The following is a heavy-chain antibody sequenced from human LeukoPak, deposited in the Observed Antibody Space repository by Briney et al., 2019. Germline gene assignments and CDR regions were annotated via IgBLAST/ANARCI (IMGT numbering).Heavy chain of an antibody. D-gene: IGHD3-16*02. CDR1: GSTLRAYT. V-gene: IGHV3-21*01. CDR2: IITCGSYN. J-gene: IGHJ3*02. CDR3: VSGNDPDYVWGTYRLDAFDI. Sequence: PGGSLKLPCQAPGSTLRAYTVNWVRQVPGKGLEWVPLIITCGSYNNYAGSVKGRFTISRDNAKNSLFLQMNSLRAEHTAVYYCVSGNDPDYVWGTYRLDAFDIWGEGTMVIVSS.